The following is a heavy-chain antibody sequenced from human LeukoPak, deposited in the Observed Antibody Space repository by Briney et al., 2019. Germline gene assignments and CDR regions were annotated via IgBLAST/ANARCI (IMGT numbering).Heavy chain of an antibody. CDR1: GGSFSGYY. D-gene: IGHD3-10*01. CDR3: ARRITMVRGVKTDRHKNQNWFDP. Sequence: SETLSLTCAVYGGSFSGYYWSWIRQPPGKGLEWIGEINHSGSTNYNPSLKSRVTISVDTSKNQFSLKLSSVTAADTAVYYCARRITMVRGVKTDRHKNQNWFDPWGQGTLVTVSS. V-gene: IGHV4-34*01. J-gene: IGHJ5*02. CDR2: INHSGST.